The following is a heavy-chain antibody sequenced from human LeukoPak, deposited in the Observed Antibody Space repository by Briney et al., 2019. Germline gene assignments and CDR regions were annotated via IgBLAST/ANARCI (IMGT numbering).Heavy chain of an antibody. CDR3: ARDRFKAHWFDP. Sequence: SETLSLTCTVSGVFISSYYWSWIRQPPGKGLDWIGYIYYSGSTNYNPPLKSRVTISVDTSKNQFSLKLSSVTAAGTAVYYCARDRFKAHWFDPWGQGTLVTVSS. V-gene: IGHV4-59*01. J-gene: IGHJ5*02. CDR2: IYYSGST. CDR1: GVFISSYY.